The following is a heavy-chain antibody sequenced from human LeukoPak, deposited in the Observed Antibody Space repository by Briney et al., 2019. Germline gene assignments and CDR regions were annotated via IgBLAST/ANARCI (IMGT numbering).Heavy chain of an antibody. CDR1: GVTFSSYG. J-gene: IGHJ4*02. D-gene: IGHD6-19*01. V-gene: IGHV3-33*01. Sequence: GALRLSCAASGVTFSSYGMHWVRQAPGKGLEWVAVIWHDGSKKYYADSVKGRFTVSRDNSENTLSLQMDSLRAEDTAIYYCARDQGSGIAVAGRTFDYWGQGTLVTVSS. CDR3: ARDQGSGIAVAGRTFDY. CDR2: IWHDGSKK.